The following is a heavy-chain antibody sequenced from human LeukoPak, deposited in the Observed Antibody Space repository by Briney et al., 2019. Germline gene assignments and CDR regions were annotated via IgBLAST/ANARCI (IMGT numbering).Heavy chain of an antibody. V-gene: IGHV1-69*05. CDR3: ARDQGYGDYLFDY. D-gene: IGHD4-17*01. Sequence: GASVKVSCKASGGTFSSYAISWVRQAPGQGLEWMGRIIPIFGTANYAQKFQGRVTITTDESTSTAYMELSRLRSDDTAVYYCARDQGYGDYLFDYWGQGTLVTVSS. CDR1: GGTFSSYA. J-gene: IGHJ4*02. CDR2: IIPIFGTA.